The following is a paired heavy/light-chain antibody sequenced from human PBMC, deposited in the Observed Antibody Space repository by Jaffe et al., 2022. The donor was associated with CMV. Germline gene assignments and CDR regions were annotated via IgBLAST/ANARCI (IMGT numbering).Light chain of an antibody. V-gene: IGLV3-1*01. CDR2: QDS. J-gene: IGLJ2*01. CDR3: QAWDSSTFVV. Sequence: SYELTQPPSVSVSPGQTASITCSGDKLGDKYACWYQQKPGQSPVLVIYQDSKRPSGIPERFSGSNSGNTATLTISGTQAMDEADYYCQAWDSSTFVVFGGGTKLTVL. CDR1: KLGDKY.
Heavy chain of an antibody. CDR3: AREGIAVAGTGRYYYYYMDV. D-gene: IGHD6-19*01. J-gene: IGHJ6*03. CDR2: ISSSSSYI. CDR1: GFTFSSYS. V-gene: IGHV3-21*01. Sequence: EVQLVESGGGLVKPGGSLRLSCAASGFTFSSYSMNWVRQAPGKGLEWVSSISSSSSYIYYADSVKGRFTISRDNAKNSLYLQMNSLRAEDTAVYYCAREGIAVAGTGRYYYYYMDVWGKGTTVTVSS.